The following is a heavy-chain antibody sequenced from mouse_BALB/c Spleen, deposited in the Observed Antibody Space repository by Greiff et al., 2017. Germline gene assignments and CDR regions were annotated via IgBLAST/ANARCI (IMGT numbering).Heavy chain of an antibody. CDR2: INPSTGYT. CDR1: GYTFTSYW. D-gene: IGHD2-4*01. V-gene: IGHV1-7*01. J-gene: IGHJ3*01. Sequence: VQRVESGAELAKPGASVKMSCKASGYTFTSYWMHWVKQRPGQGLEWIGYINPSTGYTEYNQKFKDKATLTADKSSSTAYMQLSSLTSEDSAVYYCARWDDYDWFAYWGQGTLVTVSA. CDR3: ARWDDYDWFAY.